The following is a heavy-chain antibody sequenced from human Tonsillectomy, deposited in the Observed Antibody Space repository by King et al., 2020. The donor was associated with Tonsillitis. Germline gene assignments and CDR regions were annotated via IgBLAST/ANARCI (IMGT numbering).Heavy chain of an antibody. D-gene: IGHD3-10*01. CDR2: IYPGDSDT. J-gene: IGHJ4*02. Sequence: VQLVESGAEVKKPGESLKISCKGFGYSFTRHWIGWVRQMPGKGLEWMGIIYPGDSDTRYSPSFQGQVIISADKSISTAYLQWSNLKASDTAMYYCARLRPPEGSGTYWADYWGQGNLVTVSS. CDR3: ARLRPPEGSGTYWADY. V-gene: IGHV5-51*01. CDR1: GYSFTRHW.